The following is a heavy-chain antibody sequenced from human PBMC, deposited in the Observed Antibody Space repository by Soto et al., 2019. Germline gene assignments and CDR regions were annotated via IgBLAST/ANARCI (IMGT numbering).Heavy chain of an antibody. D-gene: IGHD4-17*01. Sequence: EVQLLESGGGLVQPGGSLRLSCAASGFTCSSYAMSWVRQAPGKGREGVSAISGSGGSTYYAESVKGRFTISRDNSKKTLYLQMNSLRAEDTAVYYCAKDRVGDYGDYRDRDYWGQGSLVTVSS. CDR1: GFTCSSYA. CDR2: ISGSGGST. CDR3: AKDRVGDYGDYRDRDY. J-gene: IGHJ4*02. V-gene: IGHV3-23*01.